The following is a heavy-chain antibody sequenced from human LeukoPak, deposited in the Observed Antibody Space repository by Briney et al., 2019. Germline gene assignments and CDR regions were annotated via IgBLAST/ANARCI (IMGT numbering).Heavy chain of an antibody. CDR2: IRGGRSGLGSGN. V-gene: IGHV3-21*05. J-gene: IGHJ4*02. D-gene: IGHD7-27*01. CDR3: ARDDNWGFDY. Sequence: PGGSLRLSCAASGFVFSDFSMNWVRQAPGKGLEWVANIRGGRSGLGSGNYYAGSVKGRFTISRGDAKNSLYLQMSSLRAEDTAFYYCARDDNWGFDYWGQGALVTVSS. CDR1: GFVFSDFS.